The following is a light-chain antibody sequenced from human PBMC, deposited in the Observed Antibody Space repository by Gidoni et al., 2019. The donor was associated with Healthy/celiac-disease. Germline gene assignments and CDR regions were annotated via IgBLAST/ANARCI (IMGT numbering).Light chain of an antibody. Sequence: EIVLTQSPATLSLSPGERSTLSCRASQSVRSYLAWYQQKPGQAPRLLIYDASNMSSGIPARFSVSVSGTDFTLTISSLEPEDFSVYYCQQRSNWPPLTFGGGTKVEIK. CDR1: QSVRSY. V-gene: IGKV3-11*01. CDR2: DAS. CDR3: QQRSNWPPLT. J-gene: IGKJ4*01.